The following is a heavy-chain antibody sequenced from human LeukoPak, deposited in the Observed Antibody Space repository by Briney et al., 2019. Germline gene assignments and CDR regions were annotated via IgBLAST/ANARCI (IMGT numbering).Heavy chain of an antibody. CDR1: GGSISSSSYY. J-gene: IGHJ6*03. Sequence: SETLSLTCTVSGGSISSSSYYWGWIRQPPGKGLEWIGSIYYSGSTYYNPSLKSRVTISVDTSKNQFSLKLSSVTAADTAVYYCARDWSINYYYYYMDVWGKGTTVNVSS. V-gene: IGHV4-39*07. CDR3: ARDWSINYYYYYMDV. CDR2: IYYSGST.